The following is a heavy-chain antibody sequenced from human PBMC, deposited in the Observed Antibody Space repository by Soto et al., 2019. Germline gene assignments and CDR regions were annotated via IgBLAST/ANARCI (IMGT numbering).Heavy chain of an antibody. Sequence: GGSLRLSCAASGFTFSSYSMNWVRQAPGKGLEWVSYISSSSSTIYYADSVKGRFTISRDNAKNSLYLQMNSLRDEDTAVYYCARKWGLYSGYQITPHFDYWGQGTLVTVSS. D-gene: IGHD5-12*01. CDR2: ISSSSSTI. J-gene: IGHJ4*02. CDR3: ARKWGLYSGYQITPHFDY. CDR1: GFTFSSYS. V-gene: IGHV3-48*02.